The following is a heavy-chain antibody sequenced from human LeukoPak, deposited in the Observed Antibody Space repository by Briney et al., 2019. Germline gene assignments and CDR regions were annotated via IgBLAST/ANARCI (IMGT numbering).Heavy chain of an antibody. Sequence: SVKVSCKASGGTFSSYAISWVRQAPGQGLEWMGGIIPIVGTANYAQKFQGRVTITADESTSTAYMELSSLRSEDTAVYYCARARDIAAAGYAFDIWGQGTTVTVSS. CDR2: IIPIVGTA. J-gene: IGHJ3*02. CDR1: GGTFSSYA. CDR3: ARARDIAAAGYAFDI. D-gene: IGHD6-13*01. V-gene: IGHV1-69*13.